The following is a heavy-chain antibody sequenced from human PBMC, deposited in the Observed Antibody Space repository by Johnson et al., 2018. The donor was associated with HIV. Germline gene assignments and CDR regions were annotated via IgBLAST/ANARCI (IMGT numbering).Heavy chain of an antibody. CDR1: GFTFRNYG. D-gene: IGHD3-16*01. CDR3: AGEGESLLDAVDI. V-gene: IGHV3-30-3*01. Sequence: QVQLVESGGGVVQPGRSLRLSCAASGFTFRNYGMHWVRQAPGKGLEWVASVSFDGSNKYYADSVKGRFTISRDNSKNTLYLQMISLRTEDTAVYYGAGEGESLLDAVDIWGQGTMVTVS. CDR2: VSFDGSNK. J-gene: IGHJ3*02.